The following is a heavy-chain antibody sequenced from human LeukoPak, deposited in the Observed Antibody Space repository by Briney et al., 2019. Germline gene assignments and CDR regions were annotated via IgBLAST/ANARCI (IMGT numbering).Heavy chain of an antibody. CDR2: INDSGRI. J-gene: IGHJ6*03. V-gene: IGHV4-34*01. CDR3: ARRWNYGRNYYIDV. CDR1: GWSFSNYY. D-gene: IGHD1-7*01. Sequence: SETLSLTCAVYGWSFSNYYWSWIRQPPGKGLEWIGEINDSGRINYNPSLMSRVTISVDTSKNQFSLRLTSVTARDTAVYYCARRWNYGRNYYIDVWGKGATVSVSS.